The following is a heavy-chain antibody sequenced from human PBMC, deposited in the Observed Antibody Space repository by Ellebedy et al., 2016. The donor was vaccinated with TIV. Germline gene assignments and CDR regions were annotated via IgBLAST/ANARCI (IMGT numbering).Heavy chain of an antibody. V-gene: IGHV4-61*02. CDR1: GGSISSSSYY. D-gene: IGHD1-1*01. CDR2: IYTSGST. CDR3: ARGERTGTVPYYYYYMDV. Sequence: SETLSLTXTVSGGSISSSSYYWGWIRQPAGKGLEWIGRIYTSGSTNYNPSLKSRVTMSVDTSKNQFSLKLSSVAAADTTVYYCARGERTGTVPYYYYYMDVWGKGTTVTVSS. J-gene: IGHJ6*03.